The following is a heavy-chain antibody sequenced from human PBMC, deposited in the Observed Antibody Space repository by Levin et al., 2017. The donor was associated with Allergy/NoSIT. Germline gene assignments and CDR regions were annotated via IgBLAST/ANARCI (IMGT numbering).Heavy chain of an antibody. Sequence: RESGPTLVKPTQSLTLTCAFSGFSLSTSGMSVSWIRQPPGKALEWLARIDWDDDKYYSTSLRTRLTISKDTSKNQVVLTMTNMDPVDTATYYCARNPHLGYNYGYYYGLDVWGQGTTVTVSS. D-gene: IGHD5-18*01. CDR1: GFSLSTSGMS. J-gene: IGHJ6*02. CDR2: IDWDDDK. CDR3: ARNPHLGYNYGYYYGLDV. V-gene: IGHV2-70*11.